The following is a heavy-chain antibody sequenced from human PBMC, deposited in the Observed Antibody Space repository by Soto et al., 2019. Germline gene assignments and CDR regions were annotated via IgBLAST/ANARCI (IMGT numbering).Heavy chain of an antibody. V-gene: IGHV3-15*01. Sequence: PGGSLRLSCAASGFTFSNAWMSWVRQAPGKGLEWVGRIKSKTDGGTTDYAAPVKGRFTISRDDSKNTLYLQMNSLKTEDTAVYYCTTAPYGGGDYQDFDYWGQGTLVTVSS. J-gene: IGHJ4*02. CDR2: IKSKTDGGTT. D-gene: IGHD4-17*01. CDR3: TTAPYGGGDYQDFDY. CDR1: GFTFSNAW.